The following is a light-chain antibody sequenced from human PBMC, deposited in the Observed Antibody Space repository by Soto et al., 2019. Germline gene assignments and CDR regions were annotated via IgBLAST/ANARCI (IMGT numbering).Light chain of an antibody. J-gene: IGLJ2*01. CDR2: HNF. CDR3: QSYDTCLSAVV. CDR1: GANIGTYE. Sequence: QSVLTQPPSVSGAPGQSVTLSCTGSGANIGTYEVHWYQQVPGIAPRLLIQHNFNRPSGVPDRFSGSKSGTSASLTITGLQAGDEAYYYCQSYDTCLSAVVFGGGTKVTVL. V-gene: IGLV1-40*01.